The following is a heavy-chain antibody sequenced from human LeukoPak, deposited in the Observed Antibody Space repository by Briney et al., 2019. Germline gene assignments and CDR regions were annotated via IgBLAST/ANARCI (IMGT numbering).Heavy chain of an antibody. CDR3: ARDEVGIFDY. J-gene: IGHJ4*02. D-gene: IGHD1-26*01. CDR2: INHNSGGT. CDR1: GYTVTGYF. Sequence: ASLKVSCKAAGYTVTGYFMHCGRQAPRQRLEWMGWINHNSGGTNYAQKFQGRVNMTRDTSISTAYVELSRLRSDDTGVYSCARDEVGIFDYWGQGTLVTVSS. V-gene: IGHV1-2*02.